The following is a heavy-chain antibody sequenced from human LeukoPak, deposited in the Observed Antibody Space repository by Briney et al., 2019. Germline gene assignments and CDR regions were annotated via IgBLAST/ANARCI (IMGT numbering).Heavy chain of an antibody. CDR1: GYTFTSYG. D-gene: IGHD6-13*01. CDR2: ISAYNGNT. J-gene: IGHJ4*02. CDR3: ARDLVPYSSSWYPFDY. V-gene: IGHV1-18*01. Sequence: ASVKVSCKASGYTFTSYGISWVRQAPGQGLEWMGWISAYNGNTNYAQKLQGRVTMTTDTSTSTAYMELRSLRSDDTAVYYCARDLVPYSSSWYPFDYWGQGTLVTVSS.